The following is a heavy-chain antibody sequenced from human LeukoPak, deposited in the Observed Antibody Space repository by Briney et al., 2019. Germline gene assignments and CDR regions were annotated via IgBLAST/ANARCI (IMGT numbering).Heavy chain of an antibody. CDR3: AKEKDSFGFGY. D-gene: IGHD5-18*01. Sequence: GGSLRLSCAASGFTFTSYAMSWVRQAPGKGLEWVSAFSGSGGSTYYADSAKGRFTISRDTSQNTLYLQMNSLRAEDTAVYYCAKEKDSFGFGYWGQGTLVTVSS. V-gene: IGHV3-23*01. CDR1: GFTFTSYA. J-gene: IGHJ4*02. CDR2: FSGSGGST.